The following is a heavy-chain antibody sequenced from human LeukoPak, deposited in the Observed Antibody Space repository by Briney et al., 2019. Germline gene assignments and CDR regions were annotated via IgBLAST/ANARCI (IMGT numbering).Heavy chain of an antibody. CDR3: AKNLLGSEAFSWYFDL. V-gene: IGHV3-23*01. D-gene: IGHD1-26*01. CDR2: ISASGGGT. CDR1: GFTFSRDG. J-gene: IGHJ2*01. Sequence: PGGSLRLSCAASGFTFSRDGMSWVRQAPGKGLEWVSSISASGGGTVYADSVKGQVTISRDNSKNTLYLQMHSLRAEDTAVYSCAKNLLGSEAFSWYFDLWGRGTLVTVSS.